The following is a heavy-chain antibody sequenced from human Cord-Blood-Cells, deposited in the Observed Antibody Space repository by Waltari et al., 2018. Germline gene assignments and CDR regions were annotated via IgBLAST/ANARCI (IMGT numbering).Heavy chain of an antibody. CDR1: GSTFRSYT. CDR3: ARDLGATIPFDY. D-gene: IGHD1-26*01. V-gene: IGHV3-48*02. Sequence: EVQLVESGGGLVQPGGSLRLSGAASGSTFRSYTRNWVRQAPGKGLEWVAYISSSSSTIYYADSVKGRFTISRDNAKNSLYLQMNSLRDEDTAVYYCARDLGATIPFDYWGQGTLVTVSS. J-gene: IGHJ4*02. CDR2: ISSSSSTI.